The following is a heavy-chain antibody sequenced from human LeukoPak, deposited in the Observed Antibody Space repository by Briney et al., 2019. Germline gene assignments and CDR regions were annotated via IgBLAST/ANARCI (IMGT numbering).Heavy chain of an antibody. V-gene: IGHV4-39*07. CDR3: ARGRKYCTHGVCYKMDWFDP. J-gene: IGHJ5*02. CDR1: GGSISSGSYY. Sequence: SQTLSLTCTVSGGSISSGSYYWGWIRQPPGKGLEWIGSIYHSGSTYYNPSLKSRVTISVGTSKNQFSLKLSSVTAADTAVYYCARGRKYCTHGVCYKMDWFDPWGQGTLVTVSS. CDR2: IYHSGST. D-gene: IGHD2-8*01.